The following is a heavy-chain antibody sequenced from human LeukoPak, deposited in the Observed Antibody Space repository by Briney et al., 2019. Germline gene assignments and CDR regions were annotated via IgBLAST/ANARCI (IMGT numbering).Heavy chain of an antibody. J-gene: IGHJ4*02. D-gene: IGHD3-9*01. V-gene: IGHV4-4*02. CDR2: IYHSGST. Sequence: SGTLSLTCAVSGGSISSSNWWSWVRPPPGKGLEWIGEIYHSGSTNYNPSLKSRVTISVDKSKSQFSLKLSSVTAADTAVYYCARAPRVLRYFDWLLYSGGFDYWGQGTLVTVSS. CDR3: ARAPRVLRYFDWLLYSGGFDY. CDR1: GGSISSSNW.